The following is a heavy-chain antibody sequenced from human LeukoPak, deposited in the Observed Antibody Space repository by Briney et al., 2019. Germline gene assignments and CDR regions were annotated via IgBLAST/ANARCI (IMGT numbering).Heavy chain of an antibody. D-gene: IGHD1-26*01. V-gene: IGHV3-43*02. CDR2: INKDGSAT. CDR3: ATWAFYHSLDV. CDR1: GFTSDAYA. J-gene: IGHJ6*02. Sequence: GGSLRLSCEASGFTSDAYAMHWVRQAPGKGLEWVSLINKDGSATYYADSVKGRFTISRDNSKNSLYLQMNSLRSEDTALYYCATWAFYHSLDVWGQGTTVTVSS.